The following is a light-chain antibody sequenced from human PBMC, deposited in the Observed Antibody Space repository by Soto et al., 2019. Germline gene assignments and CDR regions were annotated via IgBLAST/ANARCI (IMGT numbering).Light chain of an antibody. CDR1: QSVSSSY. CDR2: GAS. CDR3: QQYGSSPT. J-gene: IGKJ4*01. V-gene: IGKV3-20*01. Sequence: EIVLTQSPGTLSLSPGERATLSCRASQSVSSSYLAWYQQKPGQAPRLLIYGASSRATSIPHRFSGSGSGAEFTLTISRLEPEDFAVYYCQQYGSSPTFGGGTKVEIK.